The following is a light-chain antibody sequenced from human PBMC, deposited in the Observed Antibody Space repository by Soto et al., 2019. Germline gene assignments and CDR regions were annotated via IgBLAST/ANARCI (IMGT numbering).Light chain of an antibody. CDR1: SSNIGAGYD. CDR2: GNS. V-gene: IGLV1-40*01. Sequence: QSALKQPSSVSGAPGQRVTISRTGSSSNIGAGYDVHWYQQLPGTAPKLLIYGNSNRPSGVPDRSSGSKSGTSASLAITGLQAEYEAHYYCQSYDSSLSRYVFRTGTNVTVL. J-gene: IGLJ1*01. CDR3: QSYDSSLSRYV.